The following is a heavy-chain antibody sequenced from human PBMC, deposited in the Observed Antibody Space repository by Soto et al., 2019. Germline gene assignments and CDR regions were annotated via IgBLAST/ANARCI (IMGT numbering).Heavy chain of an antibody. CDR1: GYTFTCYG. V-gene: IGHV1-18*01. J-gene: IGHJ6*02. CDR3: ARAKQLSFLFLYGMDV. Sequence: SVKVACKASGYTFTCYGISCVRQAPGQGLEWMGWISAYNGNTNYAQKLQRRVTMTTDTSTSTAYMELRSLRSDDTAVYYCARAKQLSFLFLYGMDVWAQGTRVRVSS. CDR2: ISAYNGNT. D-gene: IGHD6-6*01.